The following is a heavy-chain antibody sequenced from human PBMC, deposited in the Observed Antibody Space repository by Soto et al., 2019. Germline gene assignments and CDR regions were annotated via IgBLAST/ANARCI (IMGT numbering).Heavy chain of an antibody. CDR2: INHSGST. CDR1: GGSFSGYY. V-gene: IGHV4-34*01. CDR3: ARGEMLYDYVWGSYRLRRGYFDY. D-gene: IGHD3-16*02. J-gene: IGHJ4*02. Sequence: SETLSLTCAVYGGSFSGYYWSWIRQPPGKGLEWIGEINHSGSTNYNPSLKSRVTISVDTSKNQFSLKLSSVTAADTAVYYCARGEMLYDYVWGSYRLRRGYFDYWGQGTLVTVSS.